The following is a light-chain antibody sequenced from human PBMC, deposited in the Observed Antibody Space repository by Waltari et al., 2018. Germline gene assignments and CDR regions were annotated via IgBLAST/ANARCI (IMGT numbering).Light chain of an antibody. V-gene: IGKV1-39*01. Sequence: DIQITQSPSSLSASVGARVTITCRASQNINTYLNWYQQKVGRAPKLLIYATSSLQSGVPSRFSGSGSGTHFTLTINSLQPEDFATYSCQQSYTTPRTFGQGTNLEIK. CDR2: ATS. CDR3: QQSYTTPRT. J-gene: IGKJ2*01. CDR1: QNINTY.